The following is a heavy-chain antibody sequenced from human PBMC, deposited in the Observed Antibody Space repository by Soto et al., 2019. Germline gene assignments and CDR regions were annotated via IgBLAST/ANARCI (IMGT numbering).Heavy chain of an antibody. CDR2: IIPIFGTA. D-gene: IGHD4-17*01. V-gene: IGHV1-69*12. CDR3: ARDTGRGHYGFEY. Sequence: QVQLVQSGAEVKKPGSSVKFSCKASGGTFSSYAISWVRQAPGHGLEWMGGIIPIFGTANYAQKFHGRVTITADENTSTVYMERSSLRSQYKDVYFCARDTGRGHYGFEYWGQGTLVTVSS. J-gene: IGHJ4*02. CDR1: GGTFSSYA.